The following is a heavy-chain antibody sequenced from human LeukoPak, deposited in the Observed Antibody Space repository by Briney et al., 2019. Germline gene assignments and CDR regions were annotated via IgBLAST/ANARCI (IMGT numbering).Heavy chain of an antibody. Sequence: GGSLRLSCAASGFTSSSYWMHWVRQAPGKGLVWVSRINTDGSSTSYADSVKGRFTISRDNAKNTLYLQMNSLRAEDTAVYYCARVGDIGYCSSTSCYNAFDIWGQGTMVTVSS. V-gene: IGHV3-74*01. CDR1: GFTSSSYW. D-gene: IGHD2-2*02. J-gene: IGHJ3*02. CDR2: INTDGSST. CDR3: ARVGDIGYCSSTSCYNAFDI.